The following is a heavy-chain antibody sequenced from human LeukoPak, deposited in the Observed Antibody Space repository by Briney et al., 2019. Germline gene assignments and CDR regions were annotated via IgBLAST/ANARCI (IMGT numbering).Heavy chain of an antibody. V-gene: IGHV1-69*01. Sequence: GSSVKVSCKASGGTFSSYAISWVRQAPGQGLEWMGGIIPIFGTANYAQKFQGRVTITADESTSTAYMELSSLRSEDTAVYYCANTRLGRGYSYGYPPDYWGQGTLVTVSS. J-gene: IGHJ4*02. CDR1: GGTFSSYA. CDR2: IIPIFGTA. D-gene: IGHD5-18*01. CDR3: ANTRLGRGYSYGYPPDY.